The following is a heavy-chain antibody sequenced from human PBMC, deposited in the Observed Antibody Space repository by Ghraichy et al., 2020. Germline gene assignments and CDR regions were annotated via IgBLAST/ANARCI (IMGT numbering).Heavy chain of an antibody. CDR3: ARRSATGTTWLAFDI. V-gene: IGHV4-39*01. Sequence: SETLSLTCTVSGGSISSSSYYWGWIRQPPGKGLEWIGSIYYSGSTYYNPSLKSRVTISVDTSKNQFSLKLSSVTAAATAVYYFARRSATGTTWLAFDIWGQGTMVTVSS. CDR2: IYYSGST. D-gene: IGHD1-1*01. J-gene: IGHJ3*02. CDR1: GGSISSSSYY.